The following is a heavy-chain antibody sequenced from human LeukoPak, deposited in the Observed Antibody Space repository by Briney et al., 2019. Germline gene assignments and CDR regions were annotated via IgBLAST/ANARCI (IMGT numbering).Heavy chain of an antibody. CDR2: ISANDDNT. V-gene: IGHV1-18*01. CDR1: GYTFTSYS. Sequence: ASVKVSCKASGYTFTSYSINWVRQAPGQGLEWMGWISANDDNTKYAQKFQGRVTMTTDTSTSTAYVELRSLRSDDTAVYYCARVGALRCPDYWGQGALVTVSS. CDR3: ARVGALRCPDY. D-gene: IGHD4-17*01. J-gene: IGHJ4*02.